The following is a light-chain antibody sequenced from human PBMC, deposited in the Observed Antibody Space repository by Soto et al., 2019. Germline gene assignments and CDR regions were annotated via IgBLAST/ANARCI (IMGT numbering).Light chain of an antibody. CDR1: QSVSSSS. V-gene: IGKV3-20*01. CDR2: DAS. Sequence: EVVLTQSPGTLSLSKGERATLSCRSSQSVSSSSLAWYQQKRGQAPRLLIHDASSRATGIPDRFSGSGSGTDFTLTISRLGPEDFAVYYCQQYGGSPRTFGQGSIV. CDR3: QQYGGSPRT. J-gene: IGKJ1*01.